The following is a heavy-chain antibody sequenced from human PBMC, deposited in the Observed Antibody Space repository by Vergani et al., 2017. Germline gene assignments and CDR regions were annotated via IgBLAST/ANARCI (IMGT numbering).Heavy chain of an antibody. Sequence: QVQLVQSGAEVRKPGASVRVSCKASGYTFTSYGISWVRQAPGQGLEWMGWISAYNGNTNYAQKLQGRVTMTTDTSTSTAYMELRSLRSDDTAVYYCARVGIAYCGGDCYSWGFDYWGQGTLVTVSS. CDR3: ARVGIAYCGGDCYSWGFDY. CDR1: GYTFTSYG. V-gene: IGHV1-18*01. J-gene: IGHJ4*02. CDR2: ISAYNGNT. D-gene: IGHD2-21*02.